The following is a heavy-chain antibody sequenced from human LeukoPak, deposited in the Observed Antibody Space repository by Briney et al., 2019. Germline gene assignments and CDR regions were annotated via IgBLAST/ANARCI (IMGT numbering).Heavy chain of an antibody. CDR2: IFYSGSA. CDR3: ARVPLADGHFDS. CDR1: GGSISSSRYY. V-gene: IGHV4-39*07. Sequence: PSETLSLTCTVSGGSISSSRYYWVWIRQPPGKGLEWIGSIFYSGSAYYNPSLKSRVTMSVDTSKNQFSLKVSSVTAADTAVYYCARVPLADGHFDSWGQGTLVTVSS. D-gene: IGHD5-24*01. J-gene: IGHJ4*02.